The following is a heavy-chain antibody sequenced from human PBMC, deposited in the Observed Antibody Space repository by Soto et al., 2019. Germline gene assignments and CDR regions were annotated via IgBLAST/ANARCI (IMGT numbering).Heavy chain of an antibody. CDR1: GFTFSSYA. Sequence: PGGSLRLSCAASGFTFSSYAMTWVRQAPGKGLEWVSAISGSGGSTYYADSVKGRFAISRDNSKNTLYLQMNSLRAEDTAVYYCANDRSPGGFDPWGQGTLVTVSS. J-gene: IGHJ5*02. CDR3: ANDRSPGGFDP. V-gene: IGHV3-23*01. D-gene: IGHD4-17*01. CDR2: ISGSGGST.